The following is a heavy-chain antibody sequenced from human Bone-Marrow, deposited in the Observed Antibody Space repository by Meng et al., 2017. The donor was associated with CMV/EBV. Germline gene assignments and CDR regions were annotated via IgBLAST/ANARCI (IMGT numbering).Heavy chain of an antibody. CDR2: ISSAGSTT. CDR3: ARDLDEGAILESETTLEYFYYGKDV. CDR1: GFTFSSHS. Sequence: GGSLRLSCAASGFTFSSHSMNWVRQAPGKGLEWLSYISSAGSTTYYADYVKGRFTISRDNAKNSLYLQMNSLRAEDTGVYYCARDLDEGAILESETTLEYFYYGKDVWGQGTTVTVSS. J-gene: IGHJ6*02. V-gene: IGHV3-48*04. D-gene: IGHD3-3*01.